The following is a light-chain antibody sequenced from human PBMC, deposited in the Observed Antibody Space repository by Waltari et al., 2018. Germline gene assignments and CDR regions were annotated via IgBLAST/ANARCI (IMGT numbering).Light chain of an antibody. CDR1: ELPTKY. CDR3: YSTDSSANRV. CDR2: EDS. J-gene: IGLJ3*02. Sequence: SYELTQPPSVSVSPGQTARITCPGDELPTKYAYWYQQKSGQAPVLVIYEDSERPSGIPERFAGSSSGTTATLTISGAQVADEADYYCYSTDSSANRVFGGGTKLTVL. V-gene: IGLV3-10*01.